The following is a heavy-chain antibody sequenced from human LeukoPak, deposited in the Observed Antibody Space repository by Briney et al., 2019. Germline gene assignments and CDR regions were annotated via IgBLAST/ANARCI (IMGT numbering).Heavy chain of an antibody. Sequence: PGGSLRLSCAASGFTVSSNYMSWVRQAPGKGLEWVSVIYSGGSTYYADSVKGRFTITRDNSKNTLYLQMNSLISEDTAVYYCARDRDKYDLWSGYLRWGQGTLVTVSS. CDR3: ARDRDKYDLWSGYLR. V-gene: IGHV3-66*02. CDR1: GFTVSSNY. D-gene: IGHD3-3*01. J-gene: IGHJ4*02. CDR2: IYSGGST.